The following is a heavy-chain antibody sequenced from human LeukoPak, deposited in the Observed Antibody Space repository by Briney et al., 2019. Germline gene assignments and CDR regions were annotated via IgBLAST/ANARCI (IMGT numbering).Heavy chain of an antibody. CDR2: IYYSGST. V-gene: IGHV4-59*08. D-gene: IGHD5-24*01. CDR3: ARHHVGLQPTHNWFDP. J-gene: IGHJ5*02. Sequence: SETLSLTCTVSGGSISSYYWSWIRQPPGKGLEWIGYIYYSGSTNYNPSLKSRVTISVDTSKNQFSLKLSSVTAADTAVYYCARHHVGLQPTHNWFDPWGQGTLVTVSS. CDR1: GGSISSYY.